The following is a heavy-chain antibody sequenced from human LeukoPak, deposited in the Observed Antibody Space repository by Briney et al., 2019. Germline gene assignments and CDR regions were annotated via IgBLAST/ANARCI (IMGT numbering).Heavy chain of an antibody. D-gene: IGHD6-13*01. CDR1: GYTFSTYG. J-gene: IGHJ3*02. CDR2: ISTYNGNT. Sequence: GASVRVSCKPSGYTFSTYGISWVRQAPGQGLEWMGWISTYNGNTYYALKLQGRVTMTTDTSTSTAYMELRSLRSDDTAVYYCARAKTRLAAGDAFDIWGQGTMVTVSS. V-gene: IGHV1-18*01. CDR3: ARAKTRLAAGDAFDI.